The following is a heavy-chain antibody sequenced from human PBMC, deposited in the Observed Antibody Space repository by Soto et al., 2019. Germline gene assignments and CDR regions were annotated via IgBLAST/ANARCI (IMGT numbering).Heavy chain of an antibody. D-gene: IGHD6-13*01. CDR2: IRGSGGST. CDR3: AKERLAAAGTGGDY. J-gene: IGHJ4*03. V-gene: IGHV3-23*01. Sequence: GGSLRLSCAASGFTFSSYAMSWVRQAPGKGLEWVSAIRGSGGSTYYADSVKGRFTISRDNSKTTLYLQMNSLRAEDTAVYYCAKERLAAAGTGGDYWGQGTMVTVSS. CDR1: GFTFSSYA.